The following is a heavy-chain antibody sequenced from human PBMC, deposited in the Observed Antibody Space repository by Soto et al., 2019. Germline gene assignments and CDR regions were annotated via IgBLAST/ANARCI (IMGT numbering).Heavy chain of an antibody. J-gene: IGHJ4*02. CDR2: IYYSGST. D-gene: IGHD5-12*01. CDR3: ARVHYSGYDPDY. CDR1: GGYISSYY. Sequence: SETLSLTCTVSGGYISSYYWSWIRQPPGKGLEWIGYIYYSGSTNYNPSLKSRVTISVDTSKNQFSLKLSSVTAADTAVYYCARVHYSGYDPDYWGQGTLVTVSS. V-gene: IGHV4-59*01.